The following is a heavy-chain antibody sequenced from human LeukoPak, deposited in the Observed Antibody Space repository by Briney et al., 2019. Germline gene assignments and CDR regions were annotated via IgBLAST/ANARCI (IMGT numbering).Heavy chain of an antibody. CDR3: ARDLRDFWSGYYFDF. CDR2: ISGDTNGV. CDR1: GFIFSNYN. V-gene: IGHV3-21*01. D-gene: IGHD3-3*01. Sequence: PGGSLRLSCAASGFIFSNYNMNWVRQAPGKGLEWVSSISGDTNGVYYADSLKGRFTISRDNAKSALYLQMNSLRVEDTAVYYCARDLRDFWSGYYFDFWGQGTLLTVSS. J-gene: IGHJ4*02.